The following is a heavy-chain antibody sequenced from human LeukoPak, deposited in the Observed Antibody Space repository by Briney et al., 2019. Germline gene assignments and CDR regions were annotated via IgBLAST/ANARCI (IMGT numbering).Heavy chain of an antibody. D-gene: IGHD3-9*01. Sequence: SVKVSCKASGGTFSSYAISWVRQAPGQGLEWMGRIIPILGIANYAQKFQGRVTITADKSTSTAYMELSSLRSEDTAVYYCARDIEHDILTGPGGDWGQGTLVTVSS. CDR1: GGTFSSYA. CDR2: IIPILGIA. V-gene: IGHV1-69*04. J-gene: IGHJ4*02. CDR3: ARDIEHDILTGPGGD.